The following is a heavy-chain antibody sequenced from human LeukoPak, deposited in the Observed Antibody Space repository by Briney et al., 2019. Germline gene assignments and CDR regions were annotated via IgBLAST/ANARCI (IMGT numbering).Heavy chain of an antibody. CDR2: FDPKDGET. CDR1: GYTLTELS. J-gene: IGHJ4*02. CDR3: ATDLGVQYDILTGTLPSY. Sequence: ASVKVSCKVSGYTLTELSMHWVRQAPGKGLEWMGGFDPKDGETIYAQKFQGRVTMTEDTSTDTAYMELSSLRSEDTAVYYCATDLGVQYDILTGTLPSYWGQGTLVTVSS. V-gene: IGHV1-24*01. D-gene: IGHD3-9*01.